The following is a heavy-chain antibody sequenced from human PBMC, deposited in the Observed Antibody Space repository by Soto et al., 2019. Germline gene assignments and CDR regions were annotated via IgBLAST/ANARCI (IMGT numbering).Heavy chain of an antibody. V-gene: IGHV4-4*07. Sequence: SETLSLTCTVSGGSISNYYWGWIRQPAGKGLEWIGRIHTSGSTNYNPSLKSRVTLSVDTSKNQFSLKLRSVTAADTAVYYCAREAWAGIAAAGTPNYFDYWGQGTLVTVSS. CDR2: IHTSGST. CDR1: GGSISNYY. D-gene: IGHD6-13*01. J-gene: IGHJ4*02. CDR3: AREAWAGIAAAGTPNYFDY.